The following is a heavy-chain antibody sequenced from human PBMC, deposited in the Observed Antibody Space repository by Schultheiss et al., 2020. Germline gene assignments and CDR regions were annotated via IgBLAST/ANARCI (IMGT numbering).Heavy chain of an antibody. CDR2: IWYDGSNK. V-gene: IGHV3-33*01. J-gene: IGHJ4*02. D-gene: IGHD1-26*01. CDR1: GFTFSSYG. Sequence: GESLKISCAASGFTFSSYGMHWVRQAPGKGLEWVAVIWYDGSNKYYADSVKGRFTISRDNSKNTLYLQMHSLRDEDTAVYYCARDGLPRHSGSLIIDKWGQGTLVTVSS. CDR3: ARDGLPRHSGSLIIDK.